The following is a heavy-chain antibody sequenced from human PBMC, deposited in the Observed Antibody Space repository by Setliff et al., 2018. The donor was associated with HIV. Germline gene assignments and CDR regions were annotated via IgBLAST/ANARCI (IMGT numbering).Heavy chain of an antibody. CDR1: GFTFTNSA. CDR3: AADPQTGTTSYDAFDI. V-gene: IGHV1-58*01. D-gene: IGHD1-7*01. CDR2: IVVGSGNT. J-gene: IGHJ3*02. Sequence: SVKVSCKASGFTFTNSAVQWVRQARGQRLEWIGWIVVGSGNTNYAQKFQERVTINRDMSTSRAYMELSGLRTEDTAVYYCAADPQTGTTSYDAFDIWGQGTVVTVSS.